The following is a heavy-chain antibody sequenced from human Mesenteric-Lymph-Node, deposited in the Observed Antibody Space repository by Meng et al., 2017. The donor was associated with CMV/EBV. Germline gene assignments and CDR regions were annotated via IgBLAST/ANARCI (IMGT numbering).Heavy chain of an antibody. CDR3: ASSRCAGPKDYEFDDPKLAQFDP. J-gene: IGHJ5*02. D-gene: IGHD3-16*01. V-gene: IGHV1-24*01. CDR2: LDPDDREG. Sequence: IHWVRQDRGRGLEWMGGLDPDDREGIYAQTFQGRLTMTEDTSIDTAYMELTSLTSEDTAIYFCASSRCAGPKDYEFDDPKLAQFDPWGQGTLVTVSS.